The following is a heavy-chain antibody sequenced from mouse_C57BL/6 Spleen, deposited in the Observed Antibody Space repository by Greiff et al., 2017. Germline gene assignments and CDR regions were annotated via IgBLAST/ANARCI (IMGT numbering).Heavy chain of an antibody. CDR2: IVPSDSYT. J-gene: IGHJ4*01. Sequence: VQLQQPGAELVKPGASVKLSCKASGYTFTSYWMQWVKQRPGQGLEWIGEIVPSDSYTNYNQKFKGKATLTVDTSSSTAYMQLSSLTSEDSAVYYCARSEYSNYNYYAMDYWGQGTSVTVSS. D-gene: IGHD2-5*01. V-gene: IGHV1-50*01. CDR3: ARSEYSNYNYYAMDY. CDR1: GYTFTSYW.